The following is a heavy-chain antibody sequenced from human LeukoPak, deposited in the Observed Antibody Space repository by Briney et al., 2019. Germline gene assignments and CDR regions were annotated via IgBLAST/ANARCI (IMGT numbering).Heavy chain of an antibody. V-gene: IGHV5-51*01. Sequence: GESLKISCKGSGYSLTSYWIGWVRQMPGKGLEWVGIIYPGDSDTRYSPSFQGQVTISADKSISTAYLQWSSLKASDTAMYHCARQYYDFWSGYSTSGIDAFDIWGQGTMVTVSS. CDR3: ARQYYDFWSGYSTSGIDAFDI. D-gene: IGHD3-3*01. CDR1: GYSLTSYW. CDR2: IYPGDSDT. J-gene: IGHJ3*02.